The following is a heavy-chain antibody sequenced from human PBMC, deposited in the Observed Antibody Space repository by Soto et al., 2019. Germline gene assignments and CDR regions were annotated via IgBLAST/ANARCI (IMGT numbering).Heavy chain of an antibody. CDR2: IFANGHT. Sequence: KASETLSLTCIVSGGSISEEYWNWVRQPPGKGLEWIGLIFANGHTDYNPSLKSRVTMSVDASKNQFSLRLTSMTAADTAVYYCVASLAASGLNWLDPWGRGTLVTVSS. D-gene: IGHD6-13*01. CDR3: VASLAASGLNWLDP. CDR1: GGSISEEY. V-gene: IGHV4-4*07. J-gene: IGHJ5*02.